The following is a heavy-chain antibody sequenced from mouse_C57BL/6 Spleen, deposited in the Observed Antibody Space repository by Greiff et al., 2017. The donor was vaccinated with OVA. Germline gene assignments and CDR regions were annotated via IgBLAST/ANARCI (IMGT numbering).Heavy chain of an antibody. J-gene: IGHJ2*01. CDR1: GFTFNTYA. CDR2: LRSKSSNYAT. Sequence: EVQLVESGGGLVQPKGSLTLSCAASGFTFNTYAMHWVRQAPGKGLEWVARLRSKSSNYATYYADSVKDRFTISRDDSQSMLYLQMNNLKTEDTAMYYCVRGDYDYDDYFDYWGQGTTLTVSA. D-gene: IGHD2-4*01. CDR3: VRGDYDYDDYFDY. V-gene: IGHV10-3*01.